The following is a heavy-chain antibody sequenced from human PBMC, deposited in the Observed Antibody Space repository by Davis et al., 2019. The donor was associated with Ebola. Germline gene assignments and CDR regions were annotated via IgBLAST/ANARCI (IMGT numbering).Heavy chain of an antibody. CDR1: GFTFGSYG. CDR3: AKDGVAILRSYGMDV. D-gene: IGHD2/OR15-2a*01. CDR2: FLLNIGSI. J-gene: IGHJ6*04. V-gene: IGHV3-9*01. Sequence: PGGSLRLSCAASGFTFGSYGMNWVRQAPGNGLHSFSVFLLNIGSIGYADSVKGRFTISRDNAKNSLYLQMNSLRDEDTALYYCAKDGVAILRSYGMDVWGKGTTVTVSS.